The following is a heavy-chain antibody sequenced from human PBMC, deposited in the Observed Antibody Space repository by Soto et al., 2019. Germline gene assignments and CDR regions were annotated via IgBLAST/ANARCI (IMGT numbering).Heavy chain of an antibody. J-gene: IGHJ4*02. D-gene: IGHD6-13*01. CDR2: IKQDGSEK. V-gene: IGHV3-7*01. CDR1: GFTFGSYW. Sequence: LRLSCVVSGFTFGSYWMNWVRQAPGKGLEWVANIKQDGSEKYYVDSAKGRFTISRDNAKNSLYLQMNSLSAEDTAIYYCATSRTFDYWGQGTLVTVSS. CDR3: ATSRTFDY.